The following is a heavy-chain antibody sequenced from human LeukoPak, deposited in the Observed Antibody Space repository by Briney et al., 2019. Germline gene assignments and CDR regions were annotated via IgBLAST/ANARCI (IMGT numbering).Heavy chain of an antibody. CDR3: ARDRATLRGNNYDLLTGYYTGWDY. J-gene: IGHJ4*02. D-gene: IGHD3-9*01. Sequence: ASVKVSCKASGYTFTSYGISWVRQAPGQGLEGMGWVSTYNGNTNYAQNLQDRVTMTTHRSTRTAYMELRSLTSDDTAVYYCARDRATLRGNNYDLLTGYYTGWDYWAQGTLVSVSS. CDR1: GYTFTSYG. V-gene: IGHV1-18*01. CDR2: VSTYNGNT.